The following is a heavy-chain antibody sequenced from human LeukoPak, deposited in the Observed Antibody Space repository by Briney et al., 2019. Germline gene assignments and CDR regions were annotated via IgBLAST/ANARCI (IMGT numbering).Heavy chain of an antibody. V-gene: IGHV1-18*04. D-gene: IGHD6-19*01. CDR2: ISAYNGNT. J-gene: IGHJ4*02. CDR1: GYTFTSYG. Sequence: ASVKVSCKASGYTFTSYGISWVRQAPGQGLEWMGWISAYNGNTNYAQKFQGRVTMTTDTSTSTAYMELRSLRSDDTAVYYCARASSGWHFDYWAREPWSPSPQ. CDR3: ARASSGWHFDY.